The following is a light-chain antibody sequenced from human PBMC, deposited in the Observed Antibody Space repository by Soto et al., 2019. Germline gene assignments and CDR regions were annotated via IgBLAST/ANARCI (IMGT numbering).Light chain of an antibody. Sequence: SYELTQPPSVSVAPGKTARITCGGNNIGSKSVHWYQQKPGQAPVLVIYYDSDRPSGIPERFSGSNSGNTSTLTISRVEADDEAYYYCQVWGRSIDHPVFGGGT. CDR1: NIGSKS. V-gene: IGLV3-21*04. CDR3: QVWGRSIDHPV. CDR2: YDS. J-gene: IGLJ3*02.